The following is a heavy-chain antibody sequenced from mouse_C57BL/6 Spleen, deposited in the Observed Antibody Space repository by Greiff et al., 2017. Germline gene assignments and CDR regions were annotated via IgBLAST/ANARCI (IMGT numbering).Heavy chain of an antibody. V-gene: IGHV1-69*01. CDR2: IDPSDSYT. D-gene: IGHD2-5*01. Sequence: QVQLQQPGAELVMPGASVKLSCKASGYTFTSYWMHWVKQRPGQGLEWIGEIDPSDSYTNYNQKFKGKATLTVDTSSSTAYMQLSSLTSEDSAVYYCARAVTTPYWYFDVWGTGTTVTVSS. CDR3: ARAVTTPYWYFDV. CDR1: GYTFTSYW. J-gene: IGHJ1*03.